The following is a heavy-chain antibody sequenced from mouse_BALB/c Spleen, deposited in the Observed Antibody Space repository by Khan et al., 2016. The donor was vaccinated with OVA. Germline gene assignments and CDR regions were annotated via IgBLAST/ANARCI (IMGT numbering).Heavy chain of an antibody. CDR3: ARGAVCY. CDR1: GYSFTSYY. CDR2: IDPFNGGT. V-gene: IGHV1S135*01. J-gene: IGHJ3*01. Sequence: VQLKESGPELMKPGASVNISCKASGYSFTSYYIHWVRQSHGKSLEWIGYIDPFNGGTDYNQNFKGKATLTVDKSSSTAYMHRSSLTSEDSAVYYCARGAVCYWGEGTLVTVSA.